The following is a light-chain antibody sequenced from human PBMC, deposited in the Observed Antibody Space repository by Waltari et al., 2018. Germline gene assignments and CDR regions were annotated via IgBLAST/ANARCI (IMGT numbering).Light chain of an antibody. J-gene: IGKJ1*01. CDR2: WAS. CDR1: QSVLYSSNNNNY. V-gene: IGKV4-1*01. Sequence: DIVMTQSPDYLAVSLGERATINCKSSQSVLYSSNNNNYLAWYQQKPGQPPKLLIYWASTRESGVPDRFSGSGSGTDFTLTISSLQAEDVAVYYCQQYYSTPLTFGQGTKVEIK. CDR3: QQYYSTPLT.